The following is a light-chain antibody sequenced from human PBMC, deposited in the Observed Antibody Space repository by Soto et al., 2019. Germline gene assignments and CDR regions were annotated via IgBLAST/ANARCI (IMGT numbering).Light chain of an antibody. V-gene: IGKV1-5*03. J-gene: IGKJ2*01. CDR1: QSILSR. CDR3: QTHNRPYT. Sequence: DIQMTQSPSTLSASVGDRVTITCRASQSILSRLAWYQQKQGKAPKLLIYKASSLESEVPARFSGSGSGTEFTLTSSSLQPDDFSTYYCQTHNRPYTFGQGTKLEIK. CDR2: KAS.